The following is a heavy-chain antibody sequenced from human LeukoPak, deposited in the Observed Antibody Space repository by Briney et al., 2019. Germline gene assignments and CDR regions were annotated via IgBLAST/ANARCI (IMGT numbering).Heavy chain of an antibody. CDR3: ARGPLMSAGGGVDP. CDR2: KYARGSS. Sequence: SETLSLTCTVSGGSISNYYWSWIQQPAGKGLEWIGRKYARGSSNYNPPVKSRVSMSLDTSKNQFSLSLTSVTAADTAVYYCARGPLMSAGGGVDPWGQGTLVIVTS. CDR1: GGSISNYY. D-gene: IGHD2-21*01. V-gene: IGHV4-4*07. J-gene: IGHJ5*02.